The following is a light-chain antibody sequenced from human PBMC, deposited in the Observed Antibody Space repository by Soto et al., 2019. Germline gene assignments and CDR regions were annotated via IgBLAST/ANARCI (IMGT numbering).Light chain of an antibody. CDR2: DAS. CDR3: QQYDTIPL. V-gene: IGKV1-33*01. CDR1: QDINKN. J-gene: IGKJ5*01. Sequence: DIQMTQSPSSLSASVGDRVTITCQASQDINKNLIWYQQKPGKAPKLLIYDASDLETGVPSSLSGTGSGKGFTLTIRRLKPEDFAKYYCQQYDTIPLFGQGTRLESK.